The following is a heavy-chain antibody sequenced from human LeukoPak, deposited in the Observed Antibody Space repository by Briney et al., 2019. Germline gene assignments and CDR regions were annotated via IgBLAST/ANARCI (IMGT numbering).Heavy chain of an antibody. J-gene: IGHJ6*02. CDR1: GGTFSSYA. CDR2: IIPILGIA. Sequence: ASVKVSCKASGGTFSSYAISWVRQAPGQGLEWMGRIIPILGIANYAQKFQGRVTITADKSTSTAYMELSSLRSDDTAVYYCARVSPIFGVVTPYYYYYGMDVWGQGTTVTVSS. V-gene: IGHV1-69*04. CDR3: ARVSPIFGVVTPYYYYYGMDV. D-gene: IGHD3-3*01.